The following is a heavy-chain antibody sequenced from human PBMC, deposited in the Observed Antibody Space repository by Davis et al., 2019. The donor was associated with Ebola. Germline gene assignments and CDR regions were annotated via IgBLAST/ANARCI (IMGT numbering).Heavy chain of an antibody. CDR1: GGSISSGGYS. CDR3: AREGGVGDDAFDI. CDR2: IYHSGST. J-gene: IGHJ3*02. D-gene: IGHD3-16*01. V-gene: IGHV4-30-2*01. Sequence: PSETLSLTCAVSGGSISSGGYSWSWIRQPPGKGLEWIGYIYHSGSTYYNPSLKSRVTISVDRSKNQFSLKLSSVTAADTAVYYCAREGGVGDDAFDIWGQGTMVTVSS.